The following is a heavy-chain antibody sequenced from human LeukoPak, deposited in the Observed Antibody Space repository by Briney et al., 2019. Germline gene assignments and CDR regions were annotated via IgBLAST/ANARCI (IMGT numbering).Heavy chain of an antibody. CDR2: IAWDDDK. CDR3: ARARGYSSGFDC. CDR1: GFSLSTSGMR. V-gene: IGHV2-70*04. J-gene: IGHJ4*02. D-gene: IGHD6-19*01. Sequence: SGPTLVNPTQTLTLTCTFSGFSLSTSGMRVSWIRQPPGKALEGLARIAWDDDKFYSTSLKTRLTISQDTSKNPVVLTMPNMDPVDTATYYCARARGYSSGFDCWGQGTLVTVSS.